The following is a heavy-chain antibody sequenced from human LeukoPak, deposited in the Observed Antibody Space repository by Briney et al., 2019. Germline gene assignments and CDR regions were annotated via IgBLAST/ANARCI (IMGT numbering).Heavy chain of an antibody. CDR2: ISYDGRNK. J-gene: IGHJ4*02. Sequence: GGSLRLSCAASGFTFSNYAMHWVRQAPGKGLEWVAAISYDGRNKHYADPVKGRFTISRDNSENTVYLQINTLRGEDAAVYYCAKPYPTLTTVGVLDNWGQGTLVTVSS. CDR3: AKPYPTLTTVGVLDN. CDR1: GFTFSNYA. D-gene: IGHD4-23*01. V-gene: IGHV3-30*18.